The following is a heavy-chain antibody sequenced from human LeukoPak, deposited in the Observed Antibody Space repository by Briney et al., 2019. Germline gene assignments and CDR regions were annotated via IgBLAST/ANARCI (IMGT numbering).Heavy chain of an antibody. Sequence: GGSLRLSCAASGFTFSSYAMSWVRQAPGKGLEWVSAISGSGGSTYYADSVKGRFTISRDNSKNTLYLQMNSLRAEDTAVYYCARDRGGIAVADLDYWGQGTLVTVSS. CDR3: ARDRGGIAVADLDY. CDR1: GFTFSSYA. D-gene: IGHD6-19*01. V-gene: IGHV3-23*01. CDR2: ISGSGGST. J-gene: IGHJ4*02.